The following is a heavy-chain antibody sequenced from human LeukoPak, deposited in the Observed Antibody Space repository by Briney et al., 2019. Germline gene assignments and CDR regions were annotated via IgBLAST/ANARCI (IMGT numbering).Heavy chain of an antibody. CDR3: ARPYISTARGSFDY. Sequence: PGGSLRLSCAASGFTFSSYSMSWVRQAPGKGLEWVSSISSSSSYIYYADSVKSRFTISRDNAKNSLYLQMNSLRAEDTAVYYCARPYISTARGSFDYWGQGTLVTVPA. V-gene: IGHV3-21*01. CDR2: ISSSSSYI. D-gene: IGHD6-13*01. J-gene: IGHJ4*02. CDR1: GFTFSSYS.